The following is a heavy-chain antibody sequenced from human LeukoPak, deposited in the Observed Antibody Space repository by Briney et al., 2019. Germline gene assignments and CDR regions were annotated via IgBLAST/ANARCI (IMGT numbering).Heavy chain of an antibody. V-gene: IGHV3-11*01. Sequence: NPGGSLRLSCAASGFTFSDYYMSWIRQAPGKGLEWVSYISSSGSTIYYADSVKGRFTISRDNAKNSLYLQMNSLRAEDTAVYYCARVIAAADDYHYYYMDVWGKGTTVTVSS. CDR3: ARVIAAADDYHYYYMDV. D-gene: IGHD6-13*01. CDR1: GFTFSDYY. J-gene: IGHJ6*03. CDR2: ISSSGSTI.